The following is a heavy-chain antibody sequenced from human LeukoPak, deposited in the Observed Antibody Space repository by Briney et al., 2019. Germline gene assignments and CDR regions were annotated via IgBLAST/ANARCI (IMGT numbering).Heavy chain of an antibody. D-gene: IGHD2-21*02. CDR1: GFTFSSYG. CDR3: ARDGFGCGGDCYPRNYYYYYYMDV. CDR2: IWYDGSSK. Sequence: GGSLRLSCAASGFTFSSYGMHWVRQAPGKGLEWVAVIWYDGSSKYYADSVKGRFTISRDNSKNTLYLQMNSLRAEDTAVYYCARDGFGCGGDCYPRNYYYYYYMDVWGKGTTVTVSS. J-gene: IGHJ6*03. V-gene: IGHV3-33*01.